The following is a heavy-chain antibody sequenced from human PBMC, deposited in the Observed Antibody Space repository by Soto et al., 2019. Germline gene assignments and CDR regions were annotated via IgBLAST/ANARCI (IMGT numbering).Heavy chain of an antibody. V-gene: IGHV1-69*01. CDR3: ARVQEGATYCYYGMDV. D-gene: IGHD1-26*01. CDR2: IIPIFGTA. Sequence: QVQLVQSGAAVKKPGSSVKVSCKASGGTFSSYAISWVRQAPGQGLEWMGGIIPIFGTANYAQKFQGRVTITADESTSTAYMELSSLRSEDTAVYYCARVQEGATYCYYGMDVWGQGTTVTVSS. J-gene: IGHJ6*02. CDR1: GGTFSSYA.